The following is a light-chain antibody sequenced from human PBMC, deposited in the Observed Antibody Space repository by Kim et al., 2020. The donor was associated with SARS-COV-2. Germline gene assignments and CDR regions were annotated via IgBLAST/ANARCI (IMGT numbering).Light chain of an antibody. CDR3: AVWDDSLRGWV. V-gene: IGLV1-44*01. J-gene: IGLJ3*02. CDR2: SND. CDR1: RSKDGGNP. Sequence: GQRVTIPSSGSRSKDGGNPVNWYQNFQGTAPKYLIYSNDQRPSGVPDRFSGSKSATSASLAISGPQSEDEADYYCAVWDDSLRGWVFAGGTKVTVL.